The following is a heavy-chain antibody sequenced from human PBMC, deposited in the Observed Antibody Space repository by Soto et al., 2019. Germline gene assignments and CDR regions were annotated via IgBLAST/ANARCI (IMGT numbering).Heavy chain of an antibody. D-gene: IGHD6-13*01. J-gene: IGHJ4*02. CDR3: AKGTSSWYYFDS. CDR2: ISAGGGST. Sequence: PGGSLRLSCAASSFTFTHYIMAWARQGGGRGLPRVSTISAGGGSTYYAASVKGRSTTSRDSSNNKVFQHMNSLRSEETALYYRAKGTSSWYYFDSWGQGTPVTVSS. CDR1: SFTFTHYI. V-gene: IGHV3-23*01.